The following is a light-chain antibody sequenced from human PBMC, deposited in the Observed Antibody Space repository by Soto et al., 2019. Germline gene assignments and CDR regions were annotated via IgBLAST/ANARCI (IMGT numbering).Light chain of an antibody. CDR3: CSLTTSHTYV. J-gene: IGLJ1*01. Sequence: QSVLTQPASVSGSPGQSITISCTGTSSAFGIYDYVSWYQQHPGKAPKLLIYHVTNRPSGVSNGYAGSKSGNSASLTISGLQADDEADYYCCSLTTSHTYVFGSGTKLTVL. CDR2: HVT. CDR1: SSAFGIYDY. V-gene: IGLV2-14*03.